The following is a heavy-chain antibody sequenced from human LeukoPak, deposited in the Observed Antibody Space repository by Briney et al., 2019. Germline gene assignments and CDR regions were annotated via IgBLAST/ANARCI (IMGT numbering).Heavy chain of an antibody. D-gene: IGHD6-13*01. CDR2: IYYSGST. CDR3: AREAAAGANFDY. Sequence: SETLSLTCTVSGGSISSYYWSWIRQHPGKGLEWIGYIYYSGSTYYNPSLKSRVTISVDTSKNQFSLKLSSVTAADTAVYYCAREAAAGANFDYWGQGTLVTVSS. V-gene: IGHV4-59*06. CDR1: GGSISSYY. J-gene: IGHJ4*02.